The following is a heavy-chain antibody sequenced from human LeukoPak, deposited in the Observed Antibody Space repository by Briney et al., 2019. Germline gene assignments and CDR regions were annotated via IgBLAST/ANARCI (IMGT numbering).Heavy chain of an antibody. CDR1: GYTFTSYY. CDR2: INPSGGST. V-gene: IGHV1-46*01. Sequence: GASVKVSCKASGYTFTSYYMHWVRQAPGQGLEWMGIINPSGGSTSYAQKFQGRVTMTRDMSTSTVYMELSSLRSEDTAVYYCAKYYGSGSTHRGAFDIWGQGTMVTVSS. J-gene: IGHJ3*02. CDR3: AKYYGSGSTHRGAFDI. D-gene: IGHD3-10*01.